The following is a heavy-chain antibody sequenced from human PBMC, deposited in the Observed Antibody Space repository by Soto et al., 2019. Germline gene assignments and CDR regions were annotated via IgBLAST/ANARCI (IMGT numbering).Heavy chain of an antibody. J-gene: IGHJ6*03. Sequence: ASVKVSCKASGYTFTSYGISWVRQAPGQGLEWMGWISAYNGNTNYAQKLQGRVTMTTDTSTSTAYMELRSLRSDDTAVYYCARGPEVVPRPYDYYYMDVWGKGTTVTVSS. CDR1: GYTFTSYG. CDR2: ISAYNGNT. D-gene: IGHD2-15*01. V-gene: IGHV1-18*01. CDR3: ARGPEVVPRPYDYYYMDV.